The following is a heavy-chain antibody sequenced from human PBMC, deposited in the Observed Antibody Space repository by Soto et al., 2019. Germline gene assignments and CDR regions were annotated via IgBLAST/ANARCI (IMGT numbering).Heavy chain of an antibody. CDR3: ASERAAYRCNDGYYFDY. Sequence: PSETLSLTCTVSGGTISSYYWSWIRQPPGKGLEWIGYIYYSGSTNYNPSLKSRVTISVDTSKNQFSLQLSSVTAADTAVYCCASERAAYRCNDGYYFDYWSQGTLVSVSS. D-gene: IGHD1-1*01. CDR1: GGTISSYY. V-gene: IGHV4-59*01. CDR2: IYYSGST. J-gene: IGHJ4*02.